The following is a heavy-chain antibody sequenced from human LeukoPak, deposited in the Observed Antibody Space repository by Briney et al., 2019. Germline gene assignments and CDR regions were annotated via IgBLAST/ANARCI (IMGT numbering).Heavy chain of an antibody. Sequence: GGSLRLSCAASGFTFSSYSMNWVRQAPGKGLEWVSSISSTSSYIYYADSVKGRFTISRDNAKNSLYLQMNSLRAEDTAVYYCARDPTPRYCSGGSCYTHYGMDVWGQGTTVTVSS. CDR1: GFTFSSYS. V-gene: IGHV3-21*01. CDR3: ARDPTPRYCSGGSCYTHYGMDV. CDR2: ISSTSSYI. J-gene: IGHJ6*02. D-gene: IGHD2-15*01.